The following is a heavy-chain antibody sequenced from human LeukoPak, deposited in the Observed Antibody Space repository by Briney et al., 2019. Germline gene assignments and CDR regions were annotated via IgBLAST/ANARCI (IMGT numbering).Heavy chain of an antibody. CDR1: GYTFTSNY. CDR2: IYPRDGST. V-gene: IGHV1-46*01. CDR3: ARDQEGFDY. J-gene: IGHJ4*02. Sequence: ASVKLSCKASGYTFTSNYIHWVRQAPGQGLEWMGMIYPRDGSTSYAQKFQGRVTVTRDTSTSTVHMELSGLRSEGTAVYYCARDQEGFDYWGQGTLVTVSS.